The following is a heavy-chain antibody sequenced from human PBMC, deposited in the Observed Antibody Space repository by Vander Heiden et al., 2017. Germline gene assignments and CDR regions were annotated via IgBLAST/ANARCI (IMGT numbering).Heavy chain of an antibody. Sequence: VTLVESGGGLVQPGRSLRLACAASGFTLSNYGIHWGRQAPGKGLEWVAVTWYDGSRKYFADPVQDRFSISRDNSKVFLQMNSLRAEDTAVYYCARDGRVRGIIIRPYYYYGMDVWGQGTAVTVSS. CDR1: GFTLSNYG. CDR3: ARDGRVRGIIIRPYYYYGMDV. CDR2: TWYDGSRK. J-gene: IGHJ6*02. V-gene: IGHV3-33*01. D-gene: IGHD3-10*01.